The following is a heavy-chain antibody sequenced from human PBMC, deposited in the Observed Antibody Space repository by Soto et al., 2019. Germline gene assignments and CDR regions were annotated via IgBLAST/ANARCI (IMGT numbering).Heavy chain of an antibody. CDR2: IYYSGST. V-gene: IGHV4-59*01. CDR1: GGSISSYY. J-gene: IGHJ4*02. Sequence: SETLSLTCTVSGGSISSYYWSWIRQPPGKGLEWIGYIYYSGSTNYNPSLKSRVTISVDTSKNQFSLKLSSVTAADTAVYYCARSDVTLFDYWGQGTLVTVSS. CDR3: ARSDVTLFDY. D-gene: IGHD4-4*01.